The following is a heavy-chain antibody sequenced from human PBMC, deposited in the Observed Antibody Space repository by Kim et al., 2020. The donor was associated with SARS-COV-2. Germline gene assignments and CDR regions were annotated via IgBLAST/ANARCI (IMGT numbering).Heavy chain of an antibody. D-gene: IGHD3-10*01. CDR2: ISSDGSIT. Sequence: GGSLRLSCAVSRFTFNNYWINWVRHAPGKGLVWVSLISSDGSITNYADSVKGRFTMSRDNAENTLYLQMNSLRAEDTAVYYCARGFFRDGFDGWGQGTTVTVSS. V-gene: IGHV3-74*01. CDR3: ARGFFRDGFDG. J-gene: IGHJ6*02. CDR1: RFTFNNYW.